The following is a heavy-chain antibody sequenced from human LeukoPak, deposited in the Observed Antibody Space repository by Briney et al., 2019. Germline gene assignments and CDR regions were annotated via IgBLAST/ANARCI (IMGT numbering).Heavy chain of an antibody. Sequence: GGSLRLSCAASGFTFSSYSMNWVRQAPGKGLEWVSSISSSSSYIYYADSVKGRFTISRDNAKNSLYLQMNSLRAEDTAVYYCVRDLRVVVVATTRYFDYWGQGTLVTVSS. CDR2: ISSSSSYI. CDR3: VRDLRVVVVATTRYFDY. J-gene: IGHJ4*02. CDR1: GFTFSSYS. D-gene: IGHD2-15*01. V-gene: IGHV3-21*01.